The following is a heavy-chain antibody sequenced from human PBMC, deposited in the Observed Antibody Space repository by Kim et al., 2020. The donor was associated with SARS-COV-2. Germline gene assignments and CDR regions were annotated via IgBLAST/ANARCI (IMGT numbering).Heavy chain of an antibody. CDR3: ARGRRRYYGAGSYFNNWFDP. V-gene: IGHV4-34*01. CDR2: INHSGST. D-gene: IGHD3-10*01. J-gene: IGHJ5*02. CDR1: GGSFSGYY. Sequence: SETLSLTCAVYGGSFSGYYWSWIRQPPGTGLEWIGEINHSGSTNYNPSLKSRVTISVDTSKNQFSLTLSSVTAADTAVFYCARGRRRYYGAGSYFNNWFDPWGQGTLVTVSS.